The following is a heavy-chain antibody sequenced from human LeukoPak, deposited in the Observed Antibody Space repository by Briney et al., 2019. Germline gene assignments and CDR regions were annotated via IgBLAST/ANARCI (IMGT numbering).Heavy chain of an antibody. CDR1: GGSNSGGDYY. V-gene: IGHV4-30-4*08. J-gene: IGHJ4*02. CDR3: ARDLSSTSHIDY. Sequence: SQTLSLTCTVSGGSNSGGDYYWSWIRQPPGKGLEWIGYIYYSGSAYYNPSLKSRVAISVDTSKNQFSLKLSSVTAADTAVYYCARDLSSTSHIDYWGQGTLVTVSS. CDR2: IYYSGSA. D-gene: IGHD2-2*01.